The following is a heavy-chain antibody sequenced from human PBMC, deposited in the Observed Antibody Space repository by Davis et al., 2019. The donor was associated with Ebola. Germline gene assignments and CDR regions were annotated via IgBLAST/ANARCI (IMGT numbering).Heavy chain of an antibody. CDR1: GFTFSNYA. V-gene: IGHV3-23*01. D-gene: IGHD2-2*01. J-gene: IGHJ6*02. Sequence: PGGSLRLSCAASGFTFSNYAMTWVRQAPGKGLAWVSTISGSGGSTYYADSVKGRFTISRDNSKNTLYLQMNSLRAEDTAVYYCAKGIVVAALGGMDVWGQGTTVTVPS. CDR2: ISGSGGST. CDR3: AKGIVVAALGGMDV.